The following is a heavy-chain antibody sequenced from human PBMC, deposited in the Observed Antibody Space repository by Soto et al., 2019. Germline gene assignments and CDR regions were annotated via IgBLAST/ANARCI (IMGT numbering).Heavy chain of an antibody. CDR1: GGSISSYH. D-gene: IGHD5-18*01. Sequence: SESLSISSAVYGGSISSYHWSWIRQTPGKGLEWIGEINHLTTTNYNPSLKSRVIISLDTPKNQFSLKLSSVTAADTAVYYCARGYDTALAPIFWGQGILVTVSS. CDR3: ARGYDTALAPIF. CDR2: INHLTTT. V-gene: IGHV4-34*01. J-gene: IGHJ4*02.